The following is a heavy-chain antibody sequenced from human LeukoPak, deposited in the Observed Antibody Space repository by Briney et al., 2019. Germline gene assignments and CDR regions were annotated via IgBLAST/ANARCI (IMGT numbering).Heavy chain of an antibody. CDR1: GYTFTGYY. V-gene: IGHV1-2*02. J-gene: IGHJ6*03. Sequence: ASVTVSCKASGYTFTGYYMHWVRQAPGQGLEWMGWINPNSGGTNYAQKFQGRVTMTRDTSISTAYMELSSLRSEDTAVYYCARAGTTDYYYYYMDVWGKGTTVTISS. CDR3: ARAGTTDYYYYYMDV. CDR2: INPNSGGT. D-gene: IGHD1-1*01.